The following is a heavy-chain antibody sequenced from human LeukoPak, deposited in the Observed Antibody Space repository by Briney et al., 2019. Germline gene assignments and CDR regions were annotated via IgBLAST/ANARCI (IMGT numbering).Heavy chain of an antibody. CDR1: GGSISSSSYY. J-gene: IGHJ4*02. Sequence: SETLSLTCTVSGGSISSSSYYWGWIRQPPGKGLEWIGSIYYSGSTYYNPSLKSRVTISVDTSKNQFSLKLSSVTAADTAVYYCAREGVWGSYRYWGQGTLVTVSS. CDR2: IYYSGST. V-gene: IGHV4-39*07. CDR3: AREGVWGSYRY. D-gene: IGHD3-16*02.